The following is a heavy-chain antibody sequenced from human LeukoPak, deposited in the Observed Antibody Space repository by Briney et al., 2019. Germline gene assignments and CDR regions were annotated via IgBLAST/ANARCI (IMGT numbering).Heavy chain of an antibody. V-gene: IGHV3-11*01. CDR3: ARYRVTTNDYFDY. CDR1: GFTFSDYY. J-gene: IGHJ4*02. Sequence: GGSLRLSCAASGFTFSDYYMSWVRQAPGKGLEWISYISHSGNTIRYADSVMGRFTISRDNAKNSLYLLLNSLRNDDTAVYYCARYRVTTNDYFDYWGQGTLVTVSS. D-gene: IGHD4-17*01. CDR2: ISHSGNTI.